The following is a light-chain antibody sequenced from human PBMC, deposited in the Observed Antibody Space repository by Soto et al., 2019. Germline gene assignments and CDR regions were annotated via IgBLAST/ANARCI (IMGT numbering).Light chain of an antibody. V-gene: IGKV3-20*01. Sequence: IVLTQSPGTLSLSPGDRATLSCGASQRVSARYLAWYHQKPGQAPRLLIFGASDRATGIPDRFSGSWSGTDFTLTIDRLEPEDFAMYYCQQYSDSPPTFGQGTKVEIK. CDR3: QQYSDSPPT. CDR1: QRVSARY. J-gene: IGKJ1*01. CDR2: GAS.